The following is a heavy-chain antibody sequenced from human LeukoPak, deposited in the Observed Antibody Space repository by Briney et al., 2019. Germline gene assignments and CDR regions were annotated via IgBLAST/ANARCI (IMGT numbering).Heavy chain of an antibody. CDR1: GFTFSDYY. J-gene: IGHJ4*02. D-gene: IGHD3-22*01. Sequence: GGSLRLSCAASGFTFSDYYMSWIRQAPGKGLEWVSYISSSGSTIYYADSVKGRFTIPRDNAKNSLYLQMNSLRAEDTAVYYCARVEYDSSGYYFDYWGQGTLVTVSS. CDR2: ISSSGSTI. V-gene: IGHV3-11*01. CDR3: ARVEYDSSGYYFDY.